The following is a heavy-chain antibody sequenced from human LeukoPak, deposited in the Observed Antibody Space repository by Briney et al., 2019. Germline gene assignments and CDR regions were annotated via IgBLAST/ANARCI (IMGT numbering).Heavy chain of an antibody. CDR3: TTEIGYYYDSSGSR. J-gene: IGHJ4*02. D-gene: IGHD3-22*01. V-gene: IGHV3-15*01. CDR2: IKSKTDGGTT. CDR1: GFTFSNAR. Sequence: GSLRLSCAASGFTFSNARMSWVRQAPGKGLGWVGRIKSKTDGGTTDYAAPVKGRFTISRDDSKNTLYLQMNSLKTEDTAVYYCTTEIGYYYDSSGSRWGQGTLVTVSS.